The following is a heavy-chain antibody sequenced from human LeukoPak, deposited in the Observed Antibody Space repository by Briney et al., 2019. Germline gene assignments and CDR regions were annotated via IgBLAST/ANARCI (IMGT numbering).Heavy chain of an antibody. Sequence: SETLSLTCTVSGGSISSHYWSWIRQPPGKGLEWIGYIYYSGSTNYNPSLKSRVTISVDTSKNQFSLKLGSVTAADTAVYYCARIRLYYFDYWGQGTLVTVSS. J-gene: IGHJ4*02. V-gene: IGHV4-59*11. CDR1: GGSISSHY. CDR3: ARIRLYYFDY. CDR2: IYYSGST.